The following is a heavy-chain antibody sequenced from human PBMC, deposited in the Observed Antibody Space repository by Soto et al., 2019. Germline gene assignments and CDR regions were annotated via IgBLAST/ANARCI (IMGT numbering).Heavy chain of an antibody. CDR3: ARPIPGIAGNWFDP. CDR1: GGSSSSSSYY. Sequence: SETLSLTCTVSGGSSSSSSYYWGWIRQPPGKGLEWIGSIYYSGSTYYNPSLKSRVTISVDTSKNQFSLKLSSVTAADTAVYYCARPIPGIAGNWFDPWGQGTLVTVSS. D-gene: IGHD6-13*01. V-gene: IGHV4-39*01. J-gene: IGHJ5*02. CDR2: IYYSGST.